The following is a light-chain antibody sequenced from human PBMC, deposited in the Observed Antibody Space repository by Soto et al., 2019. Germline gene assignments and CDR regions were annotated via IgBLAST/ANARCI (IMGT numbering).Light chain of an antibody. CDR2: DAS. CDR1: QTISRW. V-gene: IGKV1-5*01. CDR3: QQYNSVRWT. Sequence: IKMTQSPSTLSASVVDIVTITCRACQTISRWLACSQQKPGKAPKLLIYDASTLEVGVPSRFSGSASGTEFTLTISSLQPDDFATYYCQQYNSVRWTFGQGTKVDNK. J-gene: IGKJ1*01.